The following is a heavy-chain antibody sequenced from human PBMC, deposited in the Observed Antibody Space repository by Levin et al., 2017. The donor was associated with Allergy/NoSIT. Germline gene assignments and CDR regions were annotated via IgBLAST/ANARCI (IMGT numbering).Heavy chain of an antibody. V-gene: IGHV3-48*01. D-gene: IGHD5-12*01. J-gene: IGHJ4*02. Sequence: QAGGSLRLSCAASGFTFSSYSMNWVRQAPGKGLEWVSYISSSSSTIYYADSVKGRFTISRDNAKNSLYLQMNSLRAEDTAVYYCAREGRNYYSGYERGGAFDYWGQGTLVTVSS. CDR1: GFTFSSYS. CDR2: ISSSSSTI. CDR3: AREGRNYYSGYERGGAFDY.